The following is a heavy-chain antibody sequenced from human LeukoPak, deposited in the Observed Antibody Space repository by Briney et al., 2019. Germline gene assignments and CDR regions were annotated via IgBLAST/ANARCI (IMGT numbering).Heavy chain of an antibody. CDR2: IKRQTEGWAK. Sequence: GGSLRPSCAGSGFTFSDAWLNWVRQTPEKGLEWVARIKRQTEGWAKDYAAPVKGRFTISRDDSKSTVYLQMNSLGVEDTAVYFCSRNADHDWWGQGTLVTVSS. CDR1: GFTFSDAW. D-gene: IGHD1-14*01. V-gene: IGHV3-15*01. CDR3: SRNADHDW. J-gene: IGHJ4*02.